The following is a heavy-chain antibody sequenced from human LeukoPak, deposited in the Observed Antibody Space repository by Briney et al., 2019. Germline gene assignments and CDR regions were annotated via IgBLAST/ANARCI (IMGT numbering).Heavy chain of an antibody. J-gene: IGHJ6*03. Sequence: SETLSLTCTVSGGSISSYYWSWIRQPPGKGLGWIGYIYYSGSTNYNPSLKSRVTISVDTSKNQFSLKLSSVTAADTAVYYCARGGTYYDFWSGYPATPYYMDVWGKGTTVTVSS. D-gene: IGHD3-3*01. CDR2: IYYSGST. V-gene: IGHV4-59*01. CDR3: ARGGTYYDFWSGYPATPYYMDV. CDR1: GGSISSYY.